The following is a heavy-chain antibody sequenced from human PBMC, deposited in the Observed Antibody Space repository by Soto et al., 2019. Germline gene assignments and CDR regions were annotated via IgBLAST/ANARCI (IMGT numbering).Heavy chain of an antibody. D-gene: IGHD5-12*01. J-gene: IGHJ3*01. CDR3: AIRRGYSGYDSAFDV. V-gene: IGHV3-53*01. CDR2: LYSGGRT. Sequence: EVQLVESGGGLIQPGGSLRLSCAASGFNVSSTHMSWVRQAPGKGLEWVSLLYSGGRTYYADSMKGRFTISRDNSKNTLYLQMNSLRAEDTAVYYCAIRRGYSGYDSAFDVWGQGTMVTVSS. CDR1: GFNVSSTH.